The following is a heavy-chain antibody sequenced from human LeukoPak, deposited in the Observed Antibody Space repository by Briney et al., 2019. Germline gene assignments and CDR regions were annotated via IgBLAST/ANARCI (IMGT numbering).Heavy chain of an antibody. CDR2: ISAYNGHT. J-gene: IGHJ4*02. CDR1: GYTFTSYG. CDR3: AREPLYDILTGYQRSGYFDY. Sequence: ASVRVSCKASGYTFTSYGISWVRQAPGQGLEWMGWISAYNGHTNYEQKFQGRVTMTTDTSTSTAYMELRSLRSDDTAVYYCAREPLYDILTGYQRSGYFDYWGQGTLVTVSS. V-gene: IGHV1-18*01. D-gene: IGHD3-9*01.